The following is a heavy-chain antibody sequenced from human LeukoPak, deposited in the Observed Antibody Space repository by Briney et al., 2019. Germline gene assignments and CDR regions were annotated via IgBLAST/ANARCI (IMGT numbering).Heavy chain of an antibody. V-gene: IGHV3-30*02. D-gene: IGHD6-13*01. CDR1: GFTFSSYG. J-gene: IGHJ4*02. CDR2: IRYDGSNK. Sequence: GGSLRLSCAASGFTFSSYGMHWVRQAPGKGLEWVAFIRYDGSNKYYADSVKGRFTISRDNSKNTLYLQMNSLRAEDTAVYYCAKLMRTWAYIAAAGLFDYWGQGTLVTVSS. CDR3: AKLMRTWAYIAAAGLFDY.